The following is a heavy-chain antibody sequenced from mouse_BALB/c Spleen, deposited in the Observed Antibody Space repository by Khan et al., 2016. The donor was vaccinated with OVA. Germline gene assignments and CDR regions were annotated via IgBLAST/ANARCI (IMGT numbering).Heavy chain of an antibody. CDR2: ISSGGSYT. V-gene: IGHV5-9-3*01. CDR3: VRTPGYYGSNYFDY. Sequence: LVESGGGLVKPGGSLKFSCAASGFIFSNYAMSWVRQTPEKRLEWVATISSGGSYTYYPDSVKGRFTISRDNAKNTLYLQMSSLRSEDTAMYYCVRTPGYYGSNYFDYWGQGTTLTVSS. J-gene: IGHJ2*01. CDR1: GFIFSNYA. D-gene: IGHD1-1*01.